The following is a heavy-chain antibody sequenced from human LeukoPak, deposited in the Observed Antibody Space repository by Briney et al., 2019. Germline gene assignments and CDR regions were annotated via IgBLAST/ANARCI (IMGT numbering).Heavy chain of an antibody. V-gene: IGHV3-53*01. Sequence: GGSLRLSCAASGFIVSDKYMTWVRQAPGKGLEWVSVIYSGGGTHYADSVKGRFTISRDNSKNTLYLQMNSLRDEDTAVYYCARAPPGYSSSWYDLDYWGQGTLVTVSS. CDR1: GFIVSDKY. J-gene: IGHJ4*02. CDR2: IYSGGGT. D-gene: IGHD6-13*01. CDR3: ARAPPGYSSSWYDLDY.